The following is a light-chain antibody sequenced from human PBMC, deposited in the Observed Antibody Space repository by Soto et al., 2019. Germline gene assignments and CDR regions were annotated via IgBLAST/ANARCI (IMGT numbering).Light chain of an antibody. V-gene: IGKV3-15*01. Sequence: EVLMTQSPATLSLSPGERATLSCWASETVATNLAWYQQKPGQAPRLLISGASTRAAGISDRFRGSGSGTEFTLTISSLQSEDFAVYYCQQYNDWPLTFGGGTKVEIK. J-gene: IGKJ4*01. CDR3: QQYNDWPLT. CDR2: GAS. CDR1: ETVATN.